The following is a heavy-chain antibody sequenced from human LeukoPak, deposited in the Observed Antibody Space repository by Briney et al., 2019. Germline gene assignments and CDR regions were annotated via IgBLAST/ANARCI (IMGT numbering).Heavy chain of an antibody. CDR1: GFTVSINY. V-gene: IGHV3-53*01. J-gene: IGHJ4*02. Sequence: GGSLRLSCAASGFTVSINYMSWVRQAPGKGLEWVSVIYSGGNTFYADSVKGRFTISRDNSKNTVYLQMNSLRAEATAVYYCARGETSSYDYWGQGTLVTVSS. CDR3: ARGETSSYDY. D-gene: IGHD2-2*01. CDR2: IYSGGNT.